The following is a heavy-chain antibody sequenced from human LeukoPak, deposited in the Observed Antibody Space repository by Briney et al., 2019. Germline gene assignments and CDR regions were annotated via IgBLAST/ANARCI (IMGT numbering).Heavy chain of an antibody. CDR1: GFTFSSYS. V-gene: IGHV3-21*01. J-gene: IGHJ3*02. CDR3: ARPLGGQPMYDAFDI. D-gene: IGHD3-16*01. CDR2: ISSSSSYI. Sequence: GGSLRLSCAASGFTFSSYSMNWVRQAPGKGLEWVSSISSSSSYIYYADSVKGRFTIPRDNAKNSLYLQMNSLRAEDTAVYYCARPLGGQPMYDAFDIWGQGTMVTVSS.